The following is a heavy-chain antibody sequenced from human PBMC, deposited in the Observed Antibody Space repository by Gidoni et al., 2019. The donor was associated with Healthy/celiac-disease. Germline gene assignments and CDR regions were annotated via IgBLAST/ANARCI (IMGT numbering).Heavy chain of an antibody. V-gene: IGHV2-5*01. CDR1: GFSLSTGGVG. Sequence: QLTLKASVPTLVKPTQNLPLTCTFSGFSLSTGGVGVGWVRQPPGKALEWLALIYWSDAKRYSASLESRLTITKDTSNNQVVLTMTNMDPVDTATYYCAHRRGIAAATPSWFDPWGQGTLVTVSS. CDR2: IYWSDAK. D-gene: IGHD6-13*01. J-gene: IGHJ5*02. CDR3: AHRRGIAAATPSWFDP.